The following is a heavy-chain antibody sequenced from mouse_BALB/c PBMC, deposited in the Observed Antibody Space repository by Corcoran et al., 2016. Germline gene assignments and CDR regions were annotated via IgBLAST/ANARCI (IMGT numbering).Heavy chain of an antibody. V-gene: IGHV1-18*01. D-gene: IGHD2-3*01. Sequence: EVQLQQSGPELVKPGASVKISCKTSGYTFTEYTMHWVKQSHGKSLDWIGGINPNNGGTSYNQKFKGKATLTVDKSSSTAYMELRSLTSEDSAVYYCASDDGLYYYAMDYWGQGTSVTVSS. CDR1: GYTFTEYT. J-gene: IGHJ4*01. CDR3: ASDDGLYYYAMDY. CDR2: INPNNGGT.